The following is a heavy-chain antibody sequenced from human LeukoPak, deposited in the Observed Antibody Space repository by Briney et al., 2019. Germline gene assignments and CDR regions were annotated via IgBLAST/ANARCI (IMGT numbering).Heavy chain of an antibody. CDR2: INPNSGGT. CDR3: ASVLGASSDYYGMDV. V-gene: IGHV1-2*02. CDR1: GYTFTGYY. J-gene: IGHJ6*02. Sequence: ASVKVSCKASGYTFTGYYMHWVRLAPGQGLEWMGWINPNSGGTNYAQKFQGRVTMTRDTSISTAYMELSRLRSDDTAVYYCASVLGASSDYYGMDVWGQGTTVTVSS. D-gene: IGHD1-26*01.